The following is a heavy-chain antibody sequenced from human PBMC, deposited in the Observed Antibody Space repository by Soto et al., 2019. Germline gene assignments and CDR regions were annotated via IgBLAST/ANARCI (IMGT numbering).Heavy chain of an antibody. CDR2: ISSSSSYI. V-gene: IGHV3-21*01. CDR3: ARGSSGGLYYYYYYMDV. Sequence: EVQLVESGGGLVKPGGSLRLSCAASGFTFSSYSMNWVRQAPGKGLEWVSSISSSSSYIYYADSVKGRFTISRDNAKNALYLQMNSLRDEDTAVYYCARGSSGGLYYYYYYMDVWGKGTTVTVSS. J-gene: IGHJ6*03. D-gene: IGHD3-22*01. CDR1: GFTFSSYS.